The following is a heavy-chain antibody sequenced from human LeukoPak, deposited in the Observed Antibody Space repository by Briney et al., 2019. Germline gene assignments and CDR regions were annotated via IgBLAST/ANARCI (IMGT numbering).Heavy chain of an antibody. Sequence: KPGGSLRLSCAASGFTFSSYSMNWVRQAPGKGLKWVSSISSSSSYIYYADSVKGRFTISRDNAKNSLYLQMNSLRAEDTAVYYCARETRGWSLLDFDYWGQGTLVTVSS. D-gene: IGHD6-19*01. CDR1: GFTFSSYS. J-gene: IGHJ4*02. CDR3: ARETRGWSLLDFDY. V-gene: IGHV3-21*01. CDR2: ISSSSSYI.